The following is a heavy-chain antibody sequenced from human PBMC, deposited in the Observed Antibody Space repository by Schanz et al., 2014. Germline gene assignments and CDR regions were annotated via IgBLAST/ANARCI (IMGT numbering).Heavy chain of an antibody. V-gene: IGHV3-30*18. CDR1: GFDFNSYS. J-gene: IGHJ4*02. CDR3: AKDSTHIDIVLVPTAIDY. D-gene: IGHD2-2*01. Sequence: VRLVESGGGLVQPGGSLRLSCEASGFDFNSYSMNWVRQVPGKGLEWVALISNDGSIKYYADSVEGRFTISRDNSKNTLYLHMNTLRSEDTAVYYCAKDSTHIDIVLVPTAIDYWGQGTLVTVSS. CDR2: ISNDGSIK.